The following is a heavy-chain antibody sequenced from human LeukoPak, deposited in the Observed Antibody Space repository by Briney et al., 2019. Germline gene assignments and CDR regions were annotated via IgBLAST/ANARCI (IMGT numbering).Heavy chain of an antibody. CDR1: GFTFSNAW. CDR2: IKSKTDGGTT. Sequence: PGGSLRLSCADSGFTFSNAWMSWVRQAPGKGLEWVGRIKSKTDGGTTDYAAPVKGRFTISREDSKNTLYLQMTSLKTEDTAVYYCTTDLGRSRIAPPFYYWGQGTLVTVSS. J-gene: IGHJ4*02. D-gene: IGHD6-6*01. CDR3: TTDLGRSRIAPPFYY. V-gene: IGHV3-15*01.